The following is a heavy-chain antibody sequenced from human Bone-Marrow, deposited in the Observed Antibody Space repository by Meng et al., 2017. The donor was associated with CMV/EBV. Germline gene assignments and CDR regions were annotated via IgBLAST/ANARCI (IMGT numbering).Heavy chain of an antibody. Sequence: GESLKISCAASGFTFSSYAMHWVRQAPGKGLEWVAVISYDGSNKYYADSVKGRFTISRDNSKNTLYLQMNSLRAEDTAVYYCARDFGSGYSGGAFAIWGQGTMVTVSS. CDR2: ISYDGSNK. CDR1: GFTFSSYA. J-gene: IGHJ3*02. CDR3: ARDFGSGYSGGAFAI. D-gene: IGHD3-22*01. V-gene: IGHV3-30-3*01.